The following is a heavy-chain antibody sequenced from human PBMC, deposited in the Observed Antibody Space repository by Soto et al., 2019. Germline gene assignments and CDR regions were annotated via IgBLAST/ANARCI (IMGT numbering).Heavy chain of an antibody. CDR1: GINVMSYW. CDR3: ARDIGFDYVN. Sequence: GGSLRLSCAVSGINVMSYWMSWVRQAPGKGLEWVASVKEDGSELYYLHSVRGRFSFSRDSAGNALHLTMNYLSAEDTGVYFCARDIGFDYVNWGQGIPVTVSS. V-gene: IGHV3-7*01. D-gene: IGHD3-16*01. CDR2: VKEDGSEL. J-gene: IGHJ4*02.